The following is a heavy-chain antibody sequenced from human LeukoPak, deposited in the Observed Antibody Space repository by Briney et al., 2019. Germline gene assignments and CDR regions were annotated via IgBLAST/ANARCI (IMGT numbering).Heavy chain of an antibody. CDR3: ARDYHGYCSSTSCYAYYYGMDV. CDR2: ISSSGSTI. V-gene: IGHV3-11*01. CDR1: GFTFSDYY. Sequence: GGSLRLSCAASGFTFSDYYMSWIRQAPGKGLEWVSYISSSGSTIYCADSVKGRFTISRDNAKNSLYLQMNSLRAEDTAVYYCARDYHGYCSSTSCYAYYYGMDVWGQGTTVTVSS. D-gene: IGHD2-2*01. J-gene: IGHJ6*02.